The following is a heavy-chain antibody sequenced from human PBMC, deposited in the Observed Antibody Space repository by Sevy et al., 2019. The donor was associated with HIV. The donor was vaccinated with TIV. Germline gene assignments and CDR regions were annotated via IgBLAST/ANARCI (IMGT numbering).Heavy chain of an antibody. V-gene: IGHV3-7*04. J-gene: IGHJ4*02. CDR3: AMDGSDY. CDR1: GFTFSTSW. Sequence: GGSLRLSCAASGFTFSTSWMSWVRQAPGKGLEWVANIKPDGSEKYYVDSVKGRFTISRDNANNSLYLQLNSLRTEDTAVYYCAMDGSDYWGQGTLVIVSS. CDR2: IKPDGSEK.